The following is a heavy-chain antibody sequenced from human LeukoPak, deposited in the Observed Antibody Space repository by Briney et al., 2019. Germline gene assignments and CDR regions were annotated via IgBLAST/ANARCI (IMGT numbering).Heavy chain of an antibody. J-gene: IGHJ4*02. Sequence: SETLSLTCTVSGGSISSYYWSWIRQSPGKGLEWIGYIYYSGSTNYNPSLKSRVTISVDTSKNQFSLKLSSVTAADTAVYYCARETCSGGSCFQFDFWGQGTLVTVSS. CDR1: GGSISSYY. CDR2: IYYSGST. CDR3: ARETCSGGSCFQFDF. V-gene: IGHV4-59*01. D-gene: IGHD2-15*01.